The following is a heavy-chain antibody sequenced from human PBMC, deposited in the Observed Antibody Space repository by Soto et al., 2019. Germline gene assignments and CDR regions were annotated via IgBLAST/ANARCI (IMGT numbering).Heavy chain of an antibody. CDR3: ARSPPLWSGYYHYYMDV. CDR1: GGSISSYY. V-gene: IGHV4-59*08. D-gene: IGHD3-3*01. Sequence: QVQLQESGPGLVKPSETLSLTCTVSGGSISSYYWSWIRQPPGKGLEWIGYIYYSGSTNYNPSLKSRVTISVDTSKNQFSLKLSSVTAADTAVYYCARSPPLWSGYYHYYMDVWGKGTTVTVSS. CDR2: IYYSGST. J-gene: IGHJ6*03.